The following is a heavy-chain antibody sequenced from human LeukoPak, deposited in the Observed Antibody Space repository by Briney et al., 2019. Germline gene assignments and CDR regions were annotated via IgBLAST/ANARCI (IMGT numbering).Heavy chain of an antibody. CDR2: IYITSFYI. CDR1: GFTFIDYA. CDR3: ARAKSHSSAYYVLPYSFDY. D-gene: IGHD4/OR15-4a*01. V-gene: IGHV3-21*01. J-gene: IGHJ4*02. Sequence: PGGSLRLSCAASGFTFIDYAMNWVRQAPGKGLEWVSSIYITSFYIYYADSVKGRFTVSRDNAKDSLYLQLNSLRVEDTAVYYCARAKSHSSAYYVLPYSFDYWGQGTLVSVSS.